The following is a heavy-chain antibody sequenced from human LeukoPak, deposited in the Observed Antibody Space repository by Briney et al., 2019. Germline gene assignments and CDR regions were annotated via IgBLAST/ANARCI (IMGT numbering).Heavy chain of an antibody. Sequence: PPETLSLTCAVSGGSISSGGYSWSWIRQPPGKGLEWIGYIYHSGSTYYNPSLKSRVTISVDRSKNQFSLKLSSVTAADTAVYYCARDTDYWGQGTLVTVSS. CDR3: ARDTDY. V-gene: IGHV4-30-2*01. CDR1: GGSISSGGYS. CDR2: IYHSGST. J-gene: IGHJ4*02.